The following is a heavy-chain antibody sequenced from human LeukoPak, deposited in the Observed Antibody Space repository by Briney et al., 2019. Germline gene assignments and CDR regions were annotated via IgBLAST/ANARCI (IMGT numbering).Heavy chain of an antibody. D-gene: IGHD1-1*01. CDR3: AREGTSGTHLNWFDP. Sequence: KTSETLTLTCTVSGVSISSYYWSWIRQPPGKGLEWIGHIYGSGSTNYNPSLKSRVTLSVDTSKNQFSLKLSSVTAADTAVYYCAREGTSGTHLNWFDPWGQGTLVTVSS. CDR1: GVSISSYY. J-gene: IGHJ5*02. V-gene: IGHV4-59*01. CDR2: IYGSGST.